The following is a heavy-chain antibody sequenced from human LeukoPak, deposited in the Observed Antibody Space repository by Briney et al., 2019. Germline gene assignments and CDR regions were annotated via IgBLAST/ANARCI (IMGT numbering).Heavy chain of an antibody. Sequence: GGSLRLSCAASGFTFNNYAMSWVRQPPGKGLEWVSAISGSGGSTYYADSVKGRFTISRDNSKNTLYLQMNSLRAEDTAVYYCAKDPNYYGSGRPYYFDYWGQGTLVTVSS. CDR1: GFTFNNYA. D-gene: IGHD3-10*01. V-gene: IGHV3-23*01. CDR2: ISGSGGST. J-gene: IGHJ4*02. CDR3: AKDPNYYGSGRPYYFDY.